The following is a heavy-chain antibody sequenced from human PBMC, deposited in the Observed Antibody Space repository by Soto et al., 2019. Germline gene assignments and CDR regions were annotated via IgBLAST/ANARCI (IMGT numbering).Heavy chain of an antibody. CDR1: EYTFTSYV. Sequence: QVRVVQSGAEVKKPGASVRVSCKASEYTFTSYVMHWVRQAPGRSLEWMGWINAGNGNTKYSQKFQDRVTITRDTSASTAYMELSSLRSEDTAVYYCARELQGLYYFDYWGQGTLVTVSS. CDR2: INAGNGNT. CDR3: ARELQGLYYFDY. D-gene: IGHD4-4*01. J-gene: IGHJ4*02. V-gene: IGHV1-3*01.